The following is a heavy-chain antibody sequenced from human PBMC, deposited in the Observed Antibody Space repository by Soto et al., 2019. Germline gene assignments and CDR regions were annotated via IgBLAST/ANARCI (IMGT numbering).Heavy chain of an antibody. CDR1: GFTFSSYG. Sequence: QVQLVESGGGVVQPGRSLRLSCAASGFTFSSYGMHWVRQAPGKGLEWVAVISYDGSNKYYADSVKGRFTISRDNSKNTLYLQMNSLRAEDTAVYYCANRGIAVAATTGVADYWGQGTLVTVSS. CDR2: ISYDGSNK. J-gene: IGHJ4*02. V-gene: IGHV3-30*18. CDR3: ANRGIAVAATTGVADY. D-gene: IGHD6-19*01.